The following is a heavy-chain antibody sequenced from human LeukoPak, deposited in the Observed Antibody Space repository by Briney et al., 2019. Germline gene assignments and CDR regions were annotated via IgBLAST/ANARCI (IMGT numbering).Heavy chain of an antibody. Sequence: SETLSLTCAVYGGSFSGYYWSWIRQPPGKGLEWIGEINHSGSTNYNPSLKSRVTISVDTSKNQFSLKLSSVTAAGTAVYYCASPSGYGMDVWGQGTTVTVSS. CDR3: ASPSGYGMDV. V-gene: IGHV4-34*01. CDR2: INHSGST. D-gene: IGHD6-6*01. CDR1: GGSFSGYY. J-gene: IGHJ6*02.